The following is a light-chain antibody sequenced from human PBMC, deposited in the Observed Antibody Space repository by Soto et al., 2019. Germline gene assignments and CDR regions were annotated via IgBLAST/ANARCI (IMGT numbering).Light chain of an antibody. Sequence: DIVMTQSPDSLAVSLCERATINCKSSQSVLYSSNNKNYLAWYEQKPGQPPKLLFYWASTRESGVPDRFSGSGSGTDFTLTISSLQAEDVAVYYCQQYYSSSTTFGQGTRVEIK. V-gene: IGKV4-1*01. J-gene: IGKJ1*01. CDR3: QQYYSSSTT. CDR1: QSVLYSSNNKNY. CDR2: WAS.